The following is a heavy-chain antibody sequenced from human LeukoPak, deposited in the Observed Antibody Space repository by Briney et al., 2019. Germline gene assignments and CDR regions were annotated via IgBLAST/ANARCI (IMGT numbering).Heavy chain of an antibody. CDR1: GGSFSGYY. V-gene: IGHV4-34*01. CDR3: ARGEAFYRDYNNWFDP. CDR2: INHSGST. D-gene: IGHD4-17*01. J-gene: IGHJ5*02. Sequence: PSETLSLTCAVYGGSFSGYYWSWIRQPPGKGLEWIGEINHSGSTNYNPSLKSRVTISVDTSKNQFSLKLSSVTAADTAVYYCARGEAFYRDYNNWFDPWGQGTLVTVSS.